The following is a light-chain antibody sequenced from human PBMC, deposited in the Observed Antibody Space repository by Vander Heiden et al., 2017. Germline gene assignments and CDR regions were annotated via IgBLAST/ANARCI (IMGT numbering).Light chain of an antibody. Sequence: QSMLTQPPSVSGAPGRRVTISFTGGSSNIGAGYDVHWYQRPPGTAPKLLIYGNNNRPSGVPDRFSGSRSGTSVSLAITGLQAEDEADYYCQSSDSSLGGLVFGGGTKLTVL. V-gene: IGLV1-40*01. CDR1: SSNIGAGYD. CDR2: GNN. CDR3: QSSDSSLGGLV. J-gene: IGLJ2*01.